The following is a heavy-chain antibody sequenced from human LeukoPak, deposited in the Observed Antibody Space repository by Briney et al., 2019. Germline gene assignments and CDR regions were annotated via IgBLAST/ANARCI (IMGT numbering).Heavy chain of an antibody. D-gene: IGHD1-7*01. J-gene: IGHJ5*02. Sequence: SETLSLTCTASGGSISSSSYYWGWIRQPPGKGLEWIGSIYYSGSTYYNPSLKSRVTISVDTSKNQFSLKLSSVTAADTAVYYCARGRGITGTTSAGWFDPWGQGTLVTVSS. CDR1: GGSISSSSYY. CDR2: IYYSGST. CDR3: ARGRGITGTTSAGWFDP. V-gene: IGHV4-39*07.